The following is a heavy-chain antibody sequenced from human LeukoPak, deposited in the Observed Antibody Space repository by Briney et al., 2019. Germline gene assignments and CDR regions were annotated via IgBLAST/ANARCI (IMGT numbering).Heavy chain of an antibody. CDR2: ISWNSGFI. J-gene: IGHJ4*02. Sequence: GGSLRLSCAASGFTFDDYAMHWVRQAPGKGLEWVSGISWNSGFIGYADSVKGRFTISRDNAMNSVYLQMNSLRAEDTALYYCAKGGIAVTRTSFDYWGQGTLVTVSS. CDR1: GFTFDDYA. V-gene: IGHV3-9*01. CDR3: AKGGIAVTRTSFDY. D-gene: IGHD6-19*01.